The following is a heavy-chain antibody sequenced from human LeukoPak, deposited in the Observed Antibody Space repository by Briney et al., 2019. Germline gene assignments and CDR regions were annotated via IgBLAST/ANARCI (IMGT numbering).Heavy chain of an antibody. CDR3: ASSEQLRNYYYYYMDV. J-gene: IGHJ6*03. CDR2: IIPIFGTA. CDR1: GYTFTSYG. Sequence: ASVKVSCKASGYTFTSYGISWVRQAPGQGLEWMGGIIPIFGTANYAQKFQGRVTITADKSTSTAYMELSSLRSEDTAVYYCASSEQLRNYYYYYMDVWGKGTTVTVSS. D-gene: IGHD6-6*01. V-gene: IGHV1-69*06.